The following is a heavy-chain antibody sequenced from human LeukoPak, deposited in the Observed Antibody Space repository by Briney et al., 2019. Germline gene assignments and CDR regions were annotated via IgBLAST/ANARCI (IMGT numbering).Heavy chain of an antibody. D-gene: IGHD1-1*01. CDR1: GFSFRSYW. CDR2: IDTDGSST. J-gene: IGHJ4*02. V-gene: IGHV3-74*01. CDR3: TRGGTTFDY. Sequence: GGSLRPSCAASGFSFRSYWMHWVRLPPGKGLVWASRIDTDGSSTAYADSVKGRFTISRDNAKNTLYLQMYSLRAEDTAIYYCTRGGTTFDYWGQGTLVTVSS.